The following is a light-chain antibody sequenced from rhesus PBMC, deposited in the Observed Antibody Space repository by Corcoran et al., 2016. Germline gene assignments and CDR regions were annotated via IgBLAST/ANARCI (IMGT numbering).Light chain of an antibody. CDR3: MQHSNWPRT. Sequence: EIVMTQSPATLSLSPGERATLSCRASQSVSSSLAWYQQKPGQAPRLLIYGASGRATGIPDRLSGSGPGTDFSLTSSSLEPEDVAVYYCMQHSNWPRTFGQGTKVEIK. CDR1: QSVSSS. J-gene: IGKJ1*01. V-gene: IGKV3-24*01. CDR2: GAS.